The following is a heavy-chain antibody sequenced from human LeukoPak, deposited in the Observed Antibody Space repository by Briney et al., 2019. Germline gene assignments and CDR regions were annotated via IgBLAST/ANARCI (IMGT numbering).Heavy chain of an antibody. Sequence: GGSLRLSCAASGFTLNAYAMNWVRQAPGKGLEWVSSIRGSGAYTYYADSVKGRFTISRDNSKNTLYPQMNSLRAEDTAVYYCAKEESSGLTFDYWGQGTLVTVSS. J-gene: IGHJ4*02. CDR2: IRGSGAYT. V-gene: IGHV3-23*01. D-gene: IGHD6-19*01. CDR3: AKEESSGLTFDY. CDR1: GFTLNAYA.